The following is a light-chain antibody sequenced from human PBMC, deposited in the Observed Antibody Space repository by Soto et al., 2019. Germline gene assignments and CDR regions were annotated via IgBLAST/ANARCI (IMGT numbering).Light chain of an antibody. V-gene: IGKV1-39*01. J-gene: IGKJ5*01. CDR1: QGISTY. CDR2: AAS. CDR3: QQYYSYPIT. Sequence: DIQMTQSPSSLSASVGDRVTITCRASQGISTYLNWYQQKPGKAPKVLIYAASTLQSGVPSRFSGSGSGTDFTLTISCLQSEDFATYYCQQYYSYPITFGQGTRLEIK.